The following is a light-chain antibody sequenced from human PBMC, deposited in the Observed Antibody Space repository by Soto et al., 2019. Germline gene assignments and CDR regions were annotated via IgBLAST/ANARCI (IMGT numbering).Light chain of an antibody. Sequence: VLTQSLGIRCLRIVKRTTLSCSASQSVSTNYLAWYQQKPGQAPRLLIYGASNRATGIPDRFSGIGSGTDVTLTISRLDPEDLAVYYCQQYGSSGTCGQGTKV. CDR1: QSVSTNY. J-gene: IGKJ1*01. CDR3: QQYGSSGT. CDR2: GAS. V-gene: IGKV3-20*01.